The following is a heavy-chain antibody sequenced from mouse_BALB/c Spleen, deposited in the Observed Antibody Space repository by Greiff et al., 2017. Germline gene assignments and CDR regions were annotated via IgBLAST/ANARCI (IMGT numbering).Heavy chain of an antibody. CDR2: INPGSGGT. V-gene: IGHV1-54*01. CDR1: GYAFTNYL. Sequence: QVQLQQSGAELVRPGTSVKVSCKASGYAFTNYLIEWVKQRPGQGLEWIGVINPGSGGTNYNEKFKGKATLTADKSSSTAYMQLSSLTSDDSAVYFCAREITTVPYAMDYWGQGTSVTVSS. CDR3: AREITTVPYAMDY. D-gene: IGHD1-1*01. J-gene: IGHJ4*01.